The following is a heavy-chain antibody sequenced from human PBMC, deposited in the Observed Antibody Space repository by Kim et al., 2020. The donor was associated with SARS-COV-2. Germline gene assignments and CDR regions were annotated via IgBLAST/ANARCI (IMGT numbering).Heavy chain of an antibody. CDR2: ISHDQSDK. CDR3: ARGGSDHDGTYDL. CDR1: GFTFSGFA. D-gene: IGHD3-16*01. V-gene: IGHV3-33*05. J-gene: IGHJ3*01. Sequence: GGSLRLSCAASGFTFSGFAMHWVRQAPGKGLEWVAVISHDQSDKYYADSVKGRFTISRDNSKNTLHLQMNSLRAEDAAVYYCARGGSDHDGTYDLWGQGTMVTVSS.